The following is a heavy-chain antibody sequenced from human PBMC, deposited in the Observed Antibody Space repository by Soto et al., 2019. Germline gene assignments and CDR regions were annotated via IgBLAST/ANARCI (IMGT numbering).Heavy chain of an antibody. CDR2: IYYSGST. J-gene: IGHJ6*02. CDR3: ARLPDGEMATMIYYYYGMDV. Sequence: SETLSVTCTVSGGSISSGGYYWSWIRQHPGKGPEWIGYIYYSGSTYYNPSLKSRVTISVDTSKNQFSLKLSSVTAADTAVYYCARLPDGEMATMIYYYYGMDVWGQGTTVTVSS. D-gene: IGHD5-12*01. V-gene: IGHV4-31*03. CDR1: GGSISSGGYY.